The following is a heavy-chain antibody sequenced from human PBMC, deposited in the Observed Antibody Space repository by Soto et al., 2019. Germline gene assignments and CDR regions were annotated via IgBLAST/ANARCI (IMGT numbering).Heavy chain of an antibody. Sequence: QVQLVQSGAEVKKPGASVKVSCKASGYTFTSYDINWVRQATGQGLEWMGWMNPNSGNTVYAQKFQGRVTMTRNTSISTAYMELSSLRSEDTAVYYCARVGYYYDSSGYYLSFDYWGQGTLVTVSS. D-gene: IGHD3-22*01. CDR1: GYTFTSYD. J-gene: IGHJ4*02. CDR3: ARVGYYYDSSGYYLSFDY. V-gene: IGHV1-8*01. CDR2: MNPNSGNT.